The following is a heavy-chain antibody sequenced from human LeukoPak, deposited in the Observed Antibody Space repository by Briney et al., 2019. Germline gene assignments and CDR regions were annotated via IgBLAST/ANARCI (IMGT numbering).Heavy chain of an antibody. CDR2: INTDGSAT. V-gene: IGHV3-74*01. D-gene: IGHD3-3*01. Sequence: GGSLRLSCAASGFTFSSYWMHWVRQVPGKGLLWVARINTDGSATNYADSVKGRFTISRDNAKNTLYLQMNSLRAEDAAVYYCAREPFEVSSYWGQGTLVTVSS. CDR1: GFTFSSYW. CDR3: AREPFEVSSY. J-gene: IGHJ4*02.